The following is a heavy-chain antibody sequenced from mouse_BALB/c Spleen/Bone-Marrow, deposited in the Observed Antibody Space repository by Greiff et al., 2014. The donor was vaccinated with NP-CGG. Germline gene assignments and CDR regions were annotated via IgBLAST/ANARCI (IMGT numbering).Heavy chain of an antibody. J-gene: IGHJ3*01. Sequence: EVQLQQSGAELVKPGASVKLSCTASGFNIKDTYMHWVKQRPGQGLEWIGRIDPANGNTKYDPKFQGKATITADTSSNTAYLQLSSLTSEDTAVYYCATYYRYDRRFAYWGQGTLVTVSA. V-gene: IGHV14-3*02. CDR2: IDPANGNT. D-gene: IGHD2-14*01. CDR3: ATYYRYDRRFAY. CDR1: GFNIKDTY.